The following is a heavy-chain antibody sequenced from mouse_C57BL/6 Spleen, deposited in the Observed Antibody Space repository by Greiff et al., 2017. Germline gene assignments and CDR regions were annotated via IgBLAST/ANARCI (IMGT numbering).Heavy chain of an antibody. D-gene: IGHD2-3*01. CDR1: GFNIKDDY. Sequence: EVQLQQSGAELVRPGASVKLSCTASGFNIKDDYMHWVKQRPEQGLEWIGWIDPENGDTEYASKFQGEATITADTSSNTAYLQLSSLTSEDTAVYYCTLYDGYSAWFAYWGQGTLVTVSA. CDR3: TLYDGYSAWFAY. CDR2: IDPENGDT. V-gene: IGHV14-4*01. J-gene: IGHJ3*01.